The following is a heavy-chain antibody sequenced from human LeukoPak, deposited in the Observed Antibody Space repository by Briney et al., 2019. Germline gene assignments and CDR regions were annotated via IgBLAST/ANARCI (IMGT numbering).Heavy chain of an antibody. CDR1: GFTFDDYA. V-gene: IGHV3-9*01. CDR3: TGNYYGSGSYADFDY. J-gene: IGHJ4*02. CDR2: ISWNSGSI. D-gene: IGHD3-10*01. Sequence: GRSLRLSCAASGFTFDDYAMHWVRQAPGKGLEWVSGISWNSGSIGYADSVKGRFTISRGNAKNSLYLQMNSLKTEDTAVYYCTGNYYGSGSYADFDYWGQGTLVTVSS.